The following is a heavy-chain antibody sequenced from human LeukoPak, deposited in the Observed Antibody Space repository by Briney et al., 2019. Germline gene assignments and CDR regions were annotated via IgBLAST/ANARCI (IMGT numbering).Heavy chain of an antibody. V-gene: IGHV3-11*01. Sequence: GGSLRLSCAASGFTFSDYYMSWLRQAPGKGLEWVSYISSSGSTIYYADSVKGRFTISRDNAKNSLYLQMNSLRAAETAVYYCARVTYAAAGILFDPWGQGTLVTVSS. CDR1: GFTFSDYY. D-gene: IGHD6-13*01. CDR2: ISSSGSTI. J-gene: IGHJ5*02. CDR3: ARVTYAAAGILFDP.